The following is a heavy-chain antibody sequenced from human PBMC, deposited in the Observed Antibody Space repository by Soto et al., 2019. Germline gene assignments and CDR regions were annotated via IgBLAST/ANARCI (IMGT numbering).Heavy chain of an antibody. V-gene: IGHV5-51*01. D-gene: IGHD3-16*01. J-gene: IGHJ3*02. CDR3: ARAEGELYRYAFDI. Sequence: GTLKISCKGSEYSFTSYWIGWVRQMPGKSLEWMGIIYPGDSDTRYSPSFQGQVTISADKSISTAYLQWSSLKASDTAMYYCARAEGELYRYAFDICGQGTMVTVS. CDR1: EYSFTSYW. CDR2: IYPGDSDT.